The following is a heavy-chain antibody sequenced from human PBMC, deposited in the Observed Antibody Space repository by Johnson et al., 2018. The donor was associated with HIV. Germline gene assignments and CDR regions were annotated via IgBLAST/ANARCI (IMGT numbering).Heavy chain of an antibody. D-gene: IGHD5-18*01. V-gene: IGHV3-66*01. CDR2: IYSGGST. J-gene: IGHJ3*02. Sequence: VQLVESGGGLVQPGGSLRLSCAASGFTVSSNYMSWVRQAPGKGLEWVSVIYSGGSTYYADSVKGRFTISRDNSKNTLYLQMNSLRDEDTAVYYCARWIQLWVAFDIWGQGTMVTVSS. CDR1: GFTVSSNY. CDR3: ARWIQLWVAFDI.